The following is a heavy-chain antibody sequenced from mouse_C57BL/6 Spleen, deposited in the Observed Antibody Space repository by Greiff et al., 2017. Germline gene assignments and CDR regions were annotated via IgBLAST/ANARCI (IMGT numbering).Heavy chain of an antibody. CDR3: ARLGGYDYDGDYYAMDY. V-gene: IGHV1-39*01. D-gene: IGHD2-4*01. CDR1: GYSFTDYN. J-gene: IGHJ4*01. CDR2: INPNYGTT. Sequence: EVQLQQSGPELVKPGASVKISCKASGYSFTDYNMNWVKQSNGKSLEWIGVINPNYGTTSYNQKFKGKATLTVDQSSSTAYMQLNSLTSEDSAVYYCARLGGYDYDGDYYAMDYWGQGTSVTVSS.